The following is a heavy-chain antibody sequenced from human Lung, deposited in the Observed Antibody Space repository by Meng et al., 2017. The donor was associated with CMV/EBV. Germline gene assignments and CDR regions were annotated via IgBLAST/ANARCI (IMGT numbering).Heavy chain of an antibody. Sequence: FKEHCPLLVKPTLTLTLTCTVSGFSLSTRGVSVGWIRQPPGKALECLAIIYGDDEKRYSPSLESRLTVTKDTSKTQVVLTMTNMVPVDTATYYCARAAARPSDWFDPWGQGTLVTVSS. CDR3: ARAAARPSDWFDP. D-gene: IGHD6-6*01. J-gene: IGHJ5*02. V-gene: IGHV2-5*02. CDR1: GFSLSTRGVS. CDR2: IYGDDEK.